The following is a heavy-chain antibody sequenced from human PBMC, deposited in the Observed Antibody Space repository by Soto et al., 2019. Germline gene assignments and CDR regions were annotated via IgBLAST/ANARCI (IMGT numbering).Heavy chain of an antibody. CDR3: AKAPRIASATDY. D-gene: IGHD6-13*01. V-gene: IGHV3-23*01. CDR2: ISHSGDST. CDR1: GFTFTNYA. Sequence: GGSLRLSCAASGFTFTNYAMSWVRQAPGKGLEWVSVISHSGDSTYYADSVKGRFTISRDNSKNTLYLQMNSLRVEDTAVYYCAKAPRIASATDYWGQGTLVTVSS. J-gene: IGHJ4*02.